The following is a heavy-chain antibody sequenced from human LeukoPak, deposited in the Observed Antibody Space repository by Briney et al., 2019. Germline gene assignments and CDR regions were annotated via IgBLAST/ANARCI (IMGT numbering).Heavy chain of an antibody. CDR1: GYTFTSYY. CDR3: ARDDYDSSGYYR. V-gene: IGHV1-46*01. CDR2: INPSGGST. D-gene: IGHD3-22*01. J-gene: IGHJ4*02. Sequence: GASVKVSCKASGYTFTSYYMHWVRQAPGQGLEWMGIINPSGGSTTYAQKFQGRVTMTKDTSTSTFYMEMSSLRSEDTAVYYCARDDYDSSGYYRWGQGTLVTVSS.